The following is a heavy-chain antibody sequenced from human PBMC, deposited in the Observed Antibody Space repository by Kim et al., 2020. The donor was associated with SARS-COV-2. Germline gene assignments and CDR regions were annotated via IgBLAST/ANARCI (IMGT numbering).Heavy chain of an antibody. Sequence: GESLKISCKGSGYSFTSYWISWVRQMPGKGLEWMGRIDPSDSYTNYSPSFQGHVTISADKSISTAYLQWSSLKASDTAMYYCARTPFPPHNWNDVGWFDPWGQGTLVTVSS. J-gene: IGHJ5*02. D-gene: IGHD1-20*01. CDR2: IDPSDSYT. V-gene: IGHV5-10-1*01. CDR3: ARTPFPPHNWNDVGWFDP. CDR1: GYSFTSYW.